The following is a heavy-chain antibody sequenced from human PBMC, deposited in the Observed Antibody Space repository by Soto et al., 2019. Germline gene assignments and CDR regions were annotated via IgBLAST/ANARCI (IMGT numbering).Heavy chain of an antibody. CDR3: VLACSGGSCVT. D-gene: IGHD2-15*01. CDR2: IIPILGIA. V-gene: IGHV1-69*02. J-gene: IGHJ4*02. CDR1: GGTFSSYT. Sequence: QVQLVQSGAEVKKPGSSVKVSCKASGGTFSSYTIIWVRQAPGQGLEWMGRIIPILGIANYAQKFQGRVTITADKSTSTAYMELSSLRSEDTAVYYCVLACSGGSCVTWGQGTLVTVSS.